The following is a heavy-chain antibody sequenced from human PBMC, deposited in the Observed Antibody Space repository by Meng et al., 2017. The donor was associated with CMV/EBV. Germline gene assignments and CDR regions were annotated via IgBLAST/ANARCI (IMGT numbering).Heavy chain of an antibody. CDR2: IDWKDDK. Sequence: SGPTLVKPTQTLTLTCTFSGFSLNTSGVSVGWIRQPPGKALEWLALIDWKDDKRDSPSLQTRLTVTKDTSTNEVVLTMTNMDAVDTGTYFCAHAYDDFWSGYYLGAFDIWGQGTLVTVSS. CDR1: GFSLNTSGVS. CDR3: AHAYDDFWSGYYLGAFDI. V-gene: IGHV2-5*01. D-gene: IGHD3-3*01. J-gene: IGHJ3*02.